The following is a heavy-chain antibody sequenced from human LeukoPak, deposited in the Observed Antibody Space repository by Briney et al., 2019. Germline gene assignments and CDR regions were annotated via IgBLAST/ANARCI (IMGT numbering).Heavy chain of an antibody. V-gene: IGHV1-69*13. CDR2: IIPIFGTA. J-gene: IGHJ4*02. D-gene: IGHD3-22*01. Sequence: ASVNVSCKASGGTFSSYAISWVRQAPGQGLEWMGGIIPIFGTANYAQKFQGRVTITADESTSTAYMELSSLRSEDTAVYYCARDSYENHDYDSSPGPFDYWGQGTLVTVSS. CDR3: ARDSYENHDYDSSPGPFDY. CDR1: GGTFSSYA.